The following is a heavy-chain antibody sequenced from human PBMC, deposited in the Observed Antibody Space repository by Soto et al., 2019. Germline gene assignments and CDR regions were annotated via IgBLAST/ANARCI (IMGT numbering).Heavy chain of an antibody. CDR1: GFTFGDYA. V-gene: IGHV3-49*03. J-gene: IGHJ4*02. D-gene: IGHD2-2*01. CDR2: IRSKAYGGTT. Sequence: PGGSLRLSCTASGFTFGDYAMSWFRQAPGKGLEWVGFIRSKAYGGTTEYAASVKGRFTISRDDSKSIAYLQMNSLKTEDTAVYYCTRDGYQLPSGYWGQGTLVTVSS. CDR3: TRDGYQLPSGY.